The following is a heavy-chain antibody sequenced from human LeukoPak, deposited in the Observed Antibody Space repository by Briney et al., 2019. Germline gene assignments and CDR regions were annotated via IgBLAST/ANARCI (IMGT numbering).Heavy chain of an antibody. D-gene: IGHD6-13*01. Sequence: SETLSLTCTVSGGFIIDSSYYWGWIRQPPGKGLEWIGNIYYFGTTLHNPSLKSRVTMSVDTSKNQFSLKLSSVTAADTAVYYCARDSHAWYGQYYFDFWGQGALVTVSS. V-gene: IGHV4-39*07. CDR3: ARDSHAWYGQYYFDF. CDR2: IYYFGTT. J-gene: IGHJ4*02. CDR1: GGFIIDSSYY.